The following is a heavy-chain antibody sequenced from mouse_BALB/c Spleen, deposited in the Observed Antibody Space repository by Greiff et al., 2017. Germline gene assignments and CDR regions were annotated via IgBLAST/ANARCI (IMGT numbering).Heavy chain of an antibody. Sequence: VQLQQSGAELVRPGTSVKISCKASGYTFTNYWLGWVKQRPGHGLEWIGDIYPGGGYTNYNEKFKGKATLTADTSSSTAYMQLSSLTSEDSAVYFCARSNGNYHWYFDVWGAGTTVTVSS. D-gene: IGHD2-1*01. CDR3: ARSNGNYHWYFDV. J-gene: IGHJ1*01. CDR1: GYTFTNYW. V-gene: IGHV1-63*02. CDR2: IYPGGGYT.